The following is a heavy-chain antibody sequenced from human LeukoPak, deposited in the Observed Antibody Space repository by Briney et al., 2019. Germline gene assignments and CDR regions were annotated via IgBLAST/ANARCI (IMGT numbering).Heavy chain of an antibody. D-gene: IGHD3/OR15-3a*01. J-gene: IGHJ4*02. V-gene: IGHV3-30*18. CDR1: GFTLSTYG. CDR2: ISYDGSNK. CDR3: AKVATWTYFDS. Sequence: PGGSLRLSCAASGFTLSTYGMHWVRQAPGKGLEWVAVISYDGSNKYYADSVKGRFTISRDNSKNTLYLQMNSLRAEDTAVYYCAKVATWTYFDSWGQGTLVTVSS.